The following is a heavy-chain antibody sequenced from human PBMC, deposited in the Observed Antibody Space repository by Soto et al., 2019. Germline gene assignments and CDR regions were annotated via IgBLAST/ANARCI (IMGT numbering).Heavy chain of an antibody. Sequence: PGESLKISCKGSGYSFTSYWIRWVRQMPGKGLEWMGRIDPSDSYTNYSPSFQGHVTISADKSISTAYLQWSSLKASDTAMDYCARHSLAAASFDPWGQGTLVTVSS. D-gene: IGHD6-13*01. CDR3: ARHSLAAASFDP. CDR2: IDPSDSYT. V-gene: IGHV5-10-1*01. J-gene: IGHJ5*02. CDR1: GYSFTSYW.